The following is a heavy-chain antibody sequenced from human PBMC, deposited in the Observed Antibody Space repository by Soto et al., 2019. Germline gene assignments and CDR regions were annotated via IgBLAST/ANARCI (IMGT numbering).Heavy chain of an antibody. Sequence: SETLSLTCSVSGGSITSTGFSRGWVRQPPGKGLEWIGCAYYSGKTYYNPSLKSRVTISVDTSGNQFSLRLNSVTAADTAVYYCTRVSSGWFDPWGQGTLVTVSS. D-gene: IGHD2-8*01. CDR3: TRVSSGWFDP. CDR2: AYYSGKT. CDR1: GGSITSTGFS. J-gene: IGHJ5*02. V-gene: IGHV4-39*01.